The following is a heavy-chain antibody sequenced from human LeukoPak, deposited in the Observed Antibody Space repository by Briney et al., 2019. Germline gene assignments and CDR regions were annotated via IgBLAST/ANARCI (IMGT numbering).Heavy chain of an antibody. Sequence: ASVKVSCKASGYTFTSYYIHWVRQAPGQGLEWMGRINPYSGGTNYAQNFQGRVTMTRDTSISTAYMELSRLRSDDTALYYCARDTDYYDSSGYSLDAFDIWGQGTMVTVSS. V-gene: IGHV1-2*06. D-gene: IGHD3-22*01. CDR2: INPYSGGT. CDR1: GYTFTSYY. CDR3: ARDTDYYDSSGYSLDAFDI. J-gene: IGHJ3*02.